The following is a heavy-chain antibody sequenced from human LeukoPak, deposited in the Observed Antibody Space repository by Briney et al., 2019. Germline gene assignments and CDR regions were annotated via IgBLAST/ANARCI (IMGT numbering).Heavy chain of an antibody. CDR2: VNLSGGA. Sequence: PSETLSHTCAIYGGSFSGFYWSWIRQPPGKGLEWIGEVNLSGGAFYNPSLKSRVTISIDTSKQQSSLKLRSVAAADTAHYYCASGVGYLFPTNWGQGTLVTVSS. D-gene: IGHD5-18*01. V-gene: IGHV4-34*01. CDR1: GGSFSGFY. CDR3: ASGVGYLFPTN. J-gene: IGHJ4*02.